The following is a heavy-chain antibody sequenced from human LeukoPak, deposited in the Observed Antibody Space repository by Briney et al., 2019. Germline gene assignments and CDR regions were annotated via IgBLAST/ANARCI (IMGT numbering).Heavy chain of an antibody. D-gene: IGHD3-9*01. Sequence: ASVKVSCKASGYTFTGYYMHWVRQAPGQGLEWMGWINPNSGGTNYAQKFQGRVTMTRDTSISTAYKELSRLRSDDTAVYYCAKAYYDTLTGHDYWGQGTLVSVSS. CDR3: AKAYYDTLTGHDY. CDR1: GYTFTGYY. V-gene: IGHV1-2*02. J-gene: IGHJ4*02. CDR2: INPNSGGT.